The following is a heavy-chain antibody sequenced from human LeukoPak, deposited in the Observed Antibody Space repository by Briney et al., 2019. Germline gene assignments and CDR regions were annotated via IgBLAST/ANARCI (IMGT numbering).Heavy chain of an antibody. CDR2: IYYSGST. J-gene: IGHJ5*02. CDR3: AREREYYGSGSYFGNWFDP. V-gene: IGHV4-31*03. D-gene: IGHD3-10*01. CDR1: GGSISSGGYY. Sequence: SQTLSLTCTVSGGSISSGGYYWSWIRQHPGKGLEWIGYIYYSGSTYYNPSLKSRVTMSVDTSKNQFSLKLSSVTAADTAVYYCAREREYYGSGSYFGNWFDPWGQGTLVTVSS.